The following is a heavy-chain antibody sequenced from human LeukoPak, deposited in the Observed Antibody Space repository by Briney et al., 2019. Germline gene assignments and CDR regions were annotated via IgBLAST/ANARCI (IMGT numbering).Heavy chain of an antibody. CDR1: GGSFSGYY. CDR3: AREGDYGDPMNN. D-gene: IGHD4-17*01. CDR2: INHSGST. V-gene: IGHV4-34*01. Sequence: SETLSLTCAVSGGSFSGYYWSWIRQPPGKGPEWIGEINHSGSTNYNPSLKSRVTISVDTSKNQFSLKLSSVTAADTAVYYCAREGDYGDPMNNWGQGTLVTVSS. J-gene: IGHJ4*02.